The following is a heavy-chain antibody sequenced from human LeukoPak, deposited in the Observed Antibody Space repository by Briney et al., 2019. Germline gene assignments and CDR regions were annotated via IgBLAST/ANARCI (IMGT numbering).Heavy chain of an antibody. V-gene: IGHV3-74*01. D-gene: IGHD1-26*01. CDR2: INGVGGRT. J-gene: IGHJ3*01. Sequence: GGALRLSCAASGFTFSDYWVHWVRQPPGKGLVWVSRINGVGGRTSYPDSVKGRFTISRDDAKNTLYLQMNILRAEDTAVYYCARGLSGHYAFDVWGRGTMVTVAS. CDR3: ARGLSGHYAFDV. CDR1: GFTFSDYW.